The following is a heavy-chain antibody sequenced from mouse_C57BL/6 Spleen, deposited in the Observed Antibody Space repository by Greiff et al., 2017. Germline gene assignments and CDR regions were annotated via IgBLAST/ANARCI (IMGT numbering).Heavy chain of an antibody. J-gene: IGHJ1*03. V-gene: IGHV1-69*01. Sequence: QVQLPQPGAELVMPGASVTLSCTASGYTFTSYWMHWVKQRPGQGLEWIGEIEPSDSYTNYHPKFKGKSTLTVDKSSSNAYMQLSSLTAEDSAVYYGARWGLPRYFDVWGTGTTVTVSS. CDR1: GYTFTSYW. D-gene: IGHD2-2*01. CDR3: ARWGLPRYFDV. CDR2: IEPSDSYT.